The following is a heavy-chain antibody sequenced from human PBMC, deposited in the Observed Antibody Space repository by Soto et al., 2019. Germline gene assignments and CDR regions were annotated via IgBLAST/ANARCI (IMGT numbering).Heavy chain of an antibody. CDR1: GFTFSNYA. CDR3: AKDPMFRGVVPYHFDY. Sequence: EVKLLESGGGLIQPGGSLRLSCAVSGFTFSNYAMSWVRRAPGKGLEWVSVISGGGDITYYADSVKGRFTISRDNSKNTLYLQMNSLGADDTAVYYCAKDPMFRGVVPYHFDYWGQGTLVTVSS. CDR2: ISGGGDIT. D-gene: IGHD3-10*01. V-gene: IGHV3-23*01. J-gene: IGHJ4*02.